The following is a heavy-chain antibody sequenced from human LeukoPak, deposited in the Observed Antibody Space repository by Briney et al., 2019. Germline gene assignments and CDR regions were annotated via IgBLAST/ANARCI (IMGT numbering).Heavy chain of an antibody. V-gene: IGHV3-21*01. J-gene: IGHJ4*02. Sequence: KSGGSLRLSCAASGFTFSSYNMNWVRQAPGKGLEWVSCISSSSNYINYADSVKGRFTISRDNAKNSLYLQMNSLRAEDTAVYYCARDKRRYFDFWGQGTLVIVSS. CDR1: GFTFSSYN. CDR2: ISSSSNYI. CDR3: ARDKRRYFDF.